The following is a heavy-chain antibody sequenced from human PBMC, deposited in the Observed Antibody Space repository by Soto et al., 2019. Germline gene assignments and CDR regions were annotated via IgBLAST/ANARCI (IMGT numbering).Heavy chain of an antibody. CDR3: ARDGGSPDIDFDY. CDR1: AFSFTNYW. J-gene: IGHJ4*02. CDR2: INGDGSRT. Sequence: EVQLMESGGGLVQPGGSLRLSCAASAFSFTNYWTHWVRQAPGKGLVWVSCINGDGSRTTYADSVKGRFTLSIDNAKNTVYLEMNSLRAEDTAMYYCARDGGSPDIDFDYWGQGTLVTVSS. D-gene: IGHD2-15*01. V-gene: IGHV3-74*01.